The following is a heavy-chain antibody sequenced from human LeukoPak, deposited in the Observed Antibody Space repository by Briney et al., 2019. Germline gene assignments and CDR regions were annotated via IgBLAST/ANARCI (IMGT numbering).Heavy chain of an antibody. CDR1: GFSSSDYS. CDR3: AKDRAITVAGTGLEY. CDR2: ISYDGSNE. D-gene: IGHD6-19*01. J-gene: IGHJ4*02. V-gene: IGHV3-30-3*01. Sequence: PGGSLRLSCAASGFSSSDYSMHWVRQAPGKGLEWVAIISYDGSNERYADSVKGRFTISRDNSKNTLYLQMNSLRTEDTAVYFCAKDRAITVAGTGLEYWGQGALVTVSS.